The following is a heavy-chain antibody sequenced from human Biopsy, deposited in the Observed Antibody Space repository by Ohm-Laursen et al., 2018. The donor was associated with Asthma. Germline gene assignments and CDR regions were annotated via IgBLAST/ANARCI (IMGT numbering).Heavy chain of an antibody. D-gene: IGHD3-9*01. CDR1: GYTFIHFA. Sequence: ASVKVSCKASGYTFIHFAIHWVRQAPGQRLEWMGWVNTGNGDTRYSQKFQGRVTITRDTSASTAYMELRSLRSEDTATYYCARTYYDFLTGQVKDVFGVWGQGTMVTVSS. CDR2: VNTGNGDT. J-gene: IGHJ3*01. V-gene: IGHV1-3*04. CDR3: ARTYYDFLTGQVKDVFGV.